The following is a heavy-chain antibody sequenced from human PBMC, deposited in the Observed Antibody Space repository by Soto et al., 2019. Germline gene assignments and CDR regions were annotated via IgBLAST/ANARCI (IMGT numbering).Heavy chain of an antibody. CDR2: ISGGGVTT. Sequence: EVQLVESGGDLVQRGGSLRLSCAASGFPFSSYWMHWVRHTPGKGLDWVARISGGGVTTYYADSVRGRFTVSRDNAKNTLNLKISGLRAGDTAVYYCAREYYGLLPGYYTDYWGKATLVSVSP. D-gene: IGHD3-3*01. CDR3: AREYYGLLPGYYTDY. CDR1: GFPFSSYW. V-gene: IGHV3-74*01. J-gene: IGHJ4*02.